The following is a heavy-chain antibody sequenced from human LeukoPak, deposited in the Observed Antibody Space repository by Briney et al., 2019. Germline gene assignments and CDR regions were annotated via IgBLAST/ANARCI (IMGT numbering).Heavy chain of an antibody. J-gene: IGHJ6*03. Sequence: SGTLSLTRAVSGGSISSSNWWSWVRQPPGKGLEWIGEIYHSGSTNYNPSLKSRVTISVDTSKNQFSLKLSSVTAADTAVYYCASTPDYYYMDVWGKGTTVTVSS. CDR3: ASTPDYYYMDV. CDR2: IYHSGST. V-gene: IGHV4-4*02. CDR1: GGSISSSNW.